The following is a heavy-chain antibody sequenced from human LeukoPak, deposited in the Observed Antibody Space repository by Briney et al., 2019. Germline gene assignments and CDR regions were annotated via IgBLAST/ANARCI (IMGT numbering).Heavy chain of an antibody. CDR1: GFTFSSYW. J-gene: IGHJ4*02. Sequence: GGSLRLSCVASGFTFSSYWMSWVRQAPGRGLKWVADIKQDGSEKYYVDSVKGRFTISRDNAKNSVYLQMTSLRAEDTGVYYCARDLGGDYVVYWGQGTLVTVSS. CDR2: IKQDGSEK. V-gene: IGHV3-7*01. D-gene: IGHD4-17*01. CDR3: ARDLGGDYVVY.